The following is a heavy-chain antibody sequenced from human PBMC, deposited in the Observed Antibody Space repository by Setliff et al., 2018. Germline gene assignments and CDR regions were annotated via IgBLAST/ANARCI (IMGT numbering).Heavy chain of an antibody. V-gene: IGHV4-30-4*01. CDR3: ARTHCTTTSCFYFHY. CDR2: ISHGVST. CDR1: GASVTSFDYY. J-gene: IGHJ4*02. Sequence: SETLSLTCTVSGASVTSFDYYWSWIRQPPGKGLEYIGHISHGVSTSYSPSLKNRLSISADTSKNQFSLKLTSVTAADTAVYYCARTHCTTTSCFYFHYWGQGTVVTVSS. D-gene: IGHD2-2*01.